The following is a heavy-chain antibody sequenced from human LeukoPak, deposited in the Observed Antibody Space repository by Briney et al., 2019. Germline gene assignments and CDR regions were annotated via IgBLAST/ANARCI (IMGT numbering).Heavy chain of an antibody. D-gene: IGHD3-22*01. J-gene: IGHJ4*02. V-gene: IGHV3-21*01. CDR2: ISYSSLEI. CDR3: ARRYYYDSIAFDY. Sequence: ISYSSLEIYYPDSVKGRFTISRENAKKSMYVKKNRLRAEETGVYYCARRYYYDSIAFDYWGQGTLVTVSS.